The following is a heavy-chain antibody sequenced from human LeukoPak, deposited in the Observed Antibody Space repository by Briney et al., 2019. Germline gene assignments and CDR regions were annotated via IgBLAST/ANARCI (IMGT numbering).Heavy chain of an antibody. Sequence: ASVKVSCKTSGYTFTGYFIHWVRQAPGQGLEWMGWIHPDSGVKTYAQKFQGRVTLTRDTSISTAYMELSRLRSDDTTVYYCTREDYWGQGTLVTVSS. V-gene: IGHV1-2*02. J-gene: IGHJ4*02. CDR2: IHPDSGVK. CDR3: TREDY. CDR1: GYTFTGYF.